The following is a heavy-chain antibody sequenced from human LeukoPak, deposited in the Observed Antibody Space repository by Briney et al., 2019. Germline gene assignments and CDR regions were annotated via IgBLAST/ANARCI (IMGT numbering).Heavy chain of an antibody. D-gene: IGHD5-18*01. CDR1: GFTVSSNY. CDR3: ARVPIQLWLRTYYYYMDV. J-gene: IGHJ6*03. Sequence: AGGSLRLSCAASGFTVSSNYMSWVRQAPGKGLEWVSVIYSGGSTYYADSVKGRFTISRDNSKNTLYLQMNSLRAEDTAVYYCARVPIQLWLRTYYYYMDVWGKGTTVTISS. V-gene: IGHV3-66*01. CDR2: IYSGGST.